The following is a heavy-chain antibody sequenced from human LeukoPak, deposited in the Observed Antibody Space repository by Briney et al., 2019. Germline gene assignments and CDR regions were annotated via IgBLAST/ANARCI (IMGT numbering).Heavy chain of an antibody. V-gene: IGHV3-74*01. CDR3: ARDRGYSYGNYCYYYGMDV. CDR1: GFTFSSYW. Sequence: GGSLRLSCAASGFTFSSYWMHWVRQAPGKGLVWVSRINSDGSSTSYADSVKGRFTISRDNAKNTLYLQMNSLRAEDTAVYYCARDRGYSYGNYCYYYGMDVWGQGTTVTVSS. J-gene: IGHJ6*02. D-gene: IGHD5-18*01. CDR2: INSDGSST.